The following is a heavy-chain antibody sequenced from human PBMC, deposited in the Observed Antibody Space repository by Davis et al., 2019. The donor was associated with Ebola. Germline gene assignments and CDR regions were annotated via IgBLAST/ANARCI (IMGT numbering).Heavy chain of an antibody. CDR3: AKQRGVGAIDYDY. J-gene: IGHJ4*02. CDR2: IKQDGSEK. V-gene: IGHV3-7*01. Sequence: GESLKISCAASGFTFSHYWMSWVRQAPGKGPEWVANIKQDGSEKYYVDSVKGRFTISRDNAKNSLYLQMNSLRAEDTAVYYCAKQRGVGAIDYDYWGRGTVVTVSS. D-gene: IGHD1-26*01. CDR1: GFTFSHYW.